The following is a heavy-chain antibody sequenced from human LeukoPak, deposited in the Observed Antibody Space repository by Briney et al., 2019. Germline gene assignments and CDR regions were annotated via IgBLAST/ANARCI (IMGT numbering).Heavy chain of an antibody. CDR2: ISYDGSNK. V-gene: IGHV3-30*03. CDR1: GFTFSNYG. Sequence: GGSLRLSCAASGFTFSNYGMSWVRQAPGKGLEWVAVISYDGSNKYYADSVKGRFTISRDNSKNTLYLQMNSLRAEDTAVYYCARDSGWYYFDYWGQGTLVTVSS. J-gene: IGHJ4*02. CDR3: ARDSGWYYFDY. D-gene: IGHD6-19*01.